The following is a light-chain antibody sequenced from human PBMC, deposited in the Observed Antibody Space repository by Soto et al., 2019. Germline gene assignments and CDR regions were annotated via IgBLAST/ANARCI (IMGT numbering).Light chain of an antibody. V-gene: IGLV2-14*01. Sequence: QSALTQPASVSGSPGQSITISCTGTSSDVGGSDYVSWYQQHPDKAPKLIISEVSDRPSGVSDRFSGSKSGNTASLTISGLQVEDEADYYCCSYTTSNTYVFGTGTKVTVL. CDR1: SSDVGGSDY. CDR3: CSYTTSNTYV. CDR2: EVS. J-gene: IGLJ1*01.